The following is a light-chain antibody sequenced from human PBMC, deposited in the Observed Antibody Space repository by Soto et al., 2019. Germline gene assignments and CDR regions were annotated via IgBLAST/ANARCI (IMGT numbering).Light chain of an antibody. CDR2: DVT. V-gene: IGLV2-11*01. CDR1: SSDVGFYTY. CDR3: PSYAGSYTVV. J-gene: IGLJ2*01. Sequence: QSALTQPRSVSGSPGQSVTISCTGSSSDVGFYTYVSWYLQHPGKAPKVIIYDVTKRPSGVPDRFSASKSGNTASLTISGLQPEDGVDYYCPSYAGSYTVVFGGGTKVTVL.